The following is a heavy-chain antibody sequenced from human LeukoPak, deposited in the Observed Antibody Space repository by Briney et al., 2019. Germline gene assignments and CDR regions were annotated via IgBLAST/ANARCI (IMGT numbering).Heavy chain of an antibody. J-gene: IGHJ4*02. D-gene: IGHD4-23*01. CDR1: GYTFTSYY. CDR3: ARVLIRSYGGNSFDY. CDR2: INPSGGST. Sequence: ASVKVSCKASGYTFTSYYMHWVRQAPGQGLEWMGIINPSGGSTSYAQKFQGRVTMTRDTSTSTVYMELSSLRSEDTAVYYCARVLIRSYGGNSFDYWGQGTLVTVSS. V-gene: IGHV1-46*01.